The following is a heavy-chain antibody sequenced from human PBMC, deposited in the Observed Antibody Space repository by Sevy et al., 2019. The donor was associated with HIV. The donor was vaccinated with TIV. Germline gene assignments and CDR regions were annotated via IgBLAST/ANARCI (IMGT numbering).Heavy chain of an antibody. D-gene: IGHD2-15*01. Sequence: ASVKVSGKVSEYTLTQLSMHWVRQAPGKGLEWMGHFDPEDGETIYGQKFQGRVTMTEDTSANTAYMQLNSLTSEDTAVYYCATEGLRYYSGASLYQGDWFDPWGQGTLVTVSS. CDR3: ATEGLRYYSGASLYQGDWFDP. CDR1: EYTLTQLS. V-gene: IGHV1-24*01. CDR2: FDPEDGET. J-gene: IGHJ5*02.